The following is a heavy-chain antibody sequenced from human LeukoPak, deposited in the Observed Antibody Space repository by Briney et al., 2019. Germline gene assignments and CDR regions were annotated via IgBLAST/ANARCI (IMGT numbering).Heavy chain of an antibody. CDR2: IHSGGST. CDR1: GDSISIYY. Sequence: SETLSLTCTVSGDSISIYYWSWIRQTPGKGLEWIGYIHSGGSTNYNPSLKSRVTISVDTSKNQFSLKLSSVTAADTAVYYCARGYYDTSAYSTPFDFWGQGTLVTVSS. V-gene: IGHV4-4*09. CDR3: ARGYYDTSAYSTPFDF. D-gene: IGHD3-22*01. J-gene: IGHJ4*02.